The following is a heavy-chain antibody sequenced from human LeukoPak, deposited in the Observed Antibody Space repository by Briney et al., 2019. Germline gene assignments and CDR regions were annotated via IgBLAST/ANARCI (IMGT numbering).Heavy chain of an antibody. V-gene: IGHV1-2*02. D-gene: IGHD6-19*01. J-gene: IGHJ5*02. CDR3: ARGLIAMTSTGWLDP. CDR2: INPNSGGT. Sequence: ASVKVSCKASGYTFSGYYMHWVRQAPGQGLEWMGWINPNSGGTNYAQKFQGRVTMTRDTSISTAYMELSRLRSDDTAVYYCARGLIAMTSTGWLDPWGQGTLVTVSS. CDR1: GYTFSGYY.